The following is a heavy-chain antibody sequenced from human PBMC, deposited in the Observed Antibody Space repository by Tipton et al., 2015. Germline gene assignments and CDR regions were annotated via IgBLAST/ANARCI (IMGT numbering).Heavy chain of an antibody. CDR1: GFTFSSYA. D-gene: IGHD2-15*01. CDR3: ARDLIRSGGYDGGH. V-gene: IGHV3-30-3*01. CDR2: ISYDASST. J-gene: IGHJ4*02. Sequence: SLRLSCAASGFTFSSYAMHWVRQAPGKGLEWVAFISYDASSTYYADSVEGRFTISRDNFKSTLYFEMKSLRPEDTAMYYCARDLIRSGGYDGGHWGRGTLVTVS.